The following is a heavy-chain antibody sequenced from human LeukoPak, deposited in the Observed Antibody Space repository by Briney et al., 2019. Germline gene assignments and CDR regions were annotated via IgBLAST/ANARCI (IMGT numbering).Heavy chain of an antibody. CDR3: RLFYGDEDY. J-gene: IGHJ4*02. V-gene: IGHV3-48*03. CDR1: GFTFSSYE. CDR2: ISSSGSTI. Sequence: ETGGSLRLSCAASGFTFSSYEMNWVRQAPGKGLEWVSYISSSGSTIYYADSVKGRFTISRDNAKNSLYLQMNSLRAEDTAVYYCRLFYGDEDYWGQGTLVTVSS. D-gene: IGHD4-17*01.